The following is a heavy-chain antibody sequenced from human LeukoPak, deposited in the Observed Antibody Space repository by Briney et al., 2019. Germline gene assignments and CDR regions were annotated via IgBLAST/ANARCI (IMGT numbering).Heavy chain of an antibody. Sequence: ASVKVSCKASGYTFTGYYMHWVRQAPGQGLEWMGWISAYNGNTNYAQKLQGRVTMTTDASTSTAYMELRSLRSDDTAVYYCARDLRYYDSSGYYYVHGMDVWGQGTTVTVSS. CDR2: ISAYNGNT. CDR3: ARDLRYYDSSGYYYVHGMDV. V-gene: IGHV1-18*04. D-gene: IGHD3-22*01. CDR1: GYTFTGYY. J-gene: IGHJ6*02.